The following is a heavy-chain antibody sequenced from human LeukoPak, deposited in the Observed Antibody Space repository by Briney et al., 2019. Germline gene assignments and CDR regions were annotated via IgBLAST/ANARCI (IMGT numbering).Heavy chain of an antibody. Sequence: ASVKVSCKASGYIFTGYYMHWVRQAPGQGLEWMGWINPNSGDTNYAQKFQGRVTMTRDTSISTAYMELSRLRSDDTAVYYCARDLTHRRNYDSSGYQIVPAFWGQGTLVTVSS. V-gene: IGHV1-2*02. D-gene: IGHD3-22*01. CDR2: INPNSGDT. J-gene: IGHJ4*02. CDR3: ARDLTHRRNYDSSGYQIVPAF. CDR1: GYIFTGYY.